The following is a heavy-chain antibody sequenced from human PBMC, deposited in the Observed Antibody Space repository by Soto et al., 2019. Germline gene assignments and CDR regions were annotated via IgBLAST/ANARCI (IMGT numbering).Heavy chain of an antibody. CDR1: GYTFTSYG. J-gene: IGHJ5*02. CDR3: ARDNLRITGTTHLYNWFDP. D-gene: IGHD1-20*01. CDR2: ISAYNGNT. V-gene: IGHV1-18*04. Sequence: ASVKVSCKASGYTFTSYGISWVRQAPGQGLEWMGWISAYNGNTNYAQKLQGRVTMTTDTSTSTAYMELRSLRSDDTAVYYCARDNLRITGTTHLYNWFDPWGQGTLVTVSS.